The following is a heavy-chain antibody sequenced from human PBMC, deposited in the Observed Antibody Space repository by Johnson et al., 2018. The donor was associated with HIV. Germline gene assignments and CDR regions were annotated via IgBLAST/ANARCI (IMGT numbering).Heavy chain of an antibody. J-gene: IGHJ3*02. CDR1: GFTFSDYY. V-gene: IGHV3-11*04. CDR2: ISSSGSTI. D-gene: IGHD3-22*01. Sequence: QVQLVESGGGLVKPGGSLRLSCAASGFTFSDYYMSWIRQAPGKGLEWVSYISSSGSTIYYADSVKGRFTISRDNAKNSLYLQMNSLRAEDTAVYYCARGSRYTYDNDDAYLLHAFDIWGQGTMVIVSS. CDR3: ARGSRYTYDNDDAYLLHAFDI.